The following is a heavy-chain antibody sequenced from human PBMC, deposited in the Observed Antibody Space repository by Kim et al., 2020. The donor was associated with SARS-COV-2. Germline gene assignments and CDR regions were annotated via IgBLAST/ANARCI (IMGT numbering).Heavy chain of an antibody. CDR2: IGGSGGST. J-gene: IGHJ4*02. V-gene: IGHV3-23*01. D-gene: IGHD3-22*01. Sequence: GGSLRLSCTASGFTFSSYAMSWVRQAPGKGLEWVSSIGGSGGSTYYADSVKGRFTISRDNSKNTLYLQMNSLRAEDTAVYYCTKEEGIMMIVLIISGKHELDYWGQGTLVTVSS. CDR3: TKEEGIMMIVLIISGKHELDY. CDR1: GFTFSSYA.